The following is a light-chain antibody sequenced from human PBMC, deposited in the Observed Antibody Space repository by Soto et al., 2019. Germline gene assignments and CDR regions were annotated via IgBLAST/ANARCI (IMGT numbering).Light chain of an antibody. CDR1: QTISSW. CDR3: QQYNSFIWT. CDR2: KAS. Sequence: DSQMTQSPSTLSASVGDRVTIICRASQTISSWLAWYQQKGGQAPKLLISKASILDSGVPSRFSGSGSGTEFNLTISSLQPEDFATYYCQQYNSFIWTFGQGTKVDIK. V-gene: IGKV1-5*03. J-gene: IGKJ1*01.